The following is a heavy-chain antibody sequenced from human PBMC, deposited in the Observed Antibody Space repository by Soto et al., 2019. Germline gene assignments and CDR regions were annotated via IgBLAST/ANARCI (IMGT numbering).Heavy chain of an antibody. Sequence: GGSLRLSCAASGFTFSSYGMHWVRQAPGKGLEWVAVIWYDGSNKYYADSVKGRFTISRDNSKNTLYLQMSSLRAEDTAVYYCARQPSCSGGSCYSRRYFQHWGQGTLVTVSS. J-gene: IGHJ1*01. CDR1: GFTFSSYG. CDR3: ARQPSCSGGSCYSRRYFQH. V-gene: IGHV3-33*01. D-gene: IGHD2-15*01. CDR2: IWYDGSNK.